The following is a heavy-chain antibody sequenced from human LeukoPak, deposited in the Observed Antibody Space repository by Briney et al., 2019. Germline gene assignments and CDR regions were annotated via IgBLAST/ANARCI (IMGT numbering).Heavy chain of an antibody. Sequence: SVKVSCKASGGTFSSYAISWVRQALGQGLEWMGGIIPISAIANYAQKFQGRVTITADESTSTAYMELSSLRSEDTAVYYCARGRWEVATSFDYWGQGTLVTVSS. CDR2: IIPISAIA. J-gene: IGHJ4*02. CDR1: GGTFSSYA. V-gene: IGHV1-69*13. CDR3: ARGRWEVATSFDY. D-gene: IGHD5-24*01.